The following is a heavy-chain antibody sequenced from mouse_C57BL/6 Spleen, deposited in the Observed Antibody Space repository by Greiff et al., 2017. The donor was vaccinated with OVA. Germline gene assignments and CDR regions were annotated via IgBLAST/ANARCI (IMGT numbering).Heavy chain of an antibody. CDR2: LDPSDRYT. D-gene: IGHD2-3*01. V-gene: IGHV1-69*01. Sequence: VKLQQPGAELVMPGASVKLSCKASGYTFTSYWMHWVKQRPGHGLEWIGELDPSDRYTNYNQKFKGKSTWTVDKSSSTAYMQLSSLTSEDSAVYYCARSKDGYYRGYVDYWGQGTTLTVSS. CDR3: ARSKDGYYRGYVDY. J-gene: IGHJ2*01. CDR1: GYTFTSYW.